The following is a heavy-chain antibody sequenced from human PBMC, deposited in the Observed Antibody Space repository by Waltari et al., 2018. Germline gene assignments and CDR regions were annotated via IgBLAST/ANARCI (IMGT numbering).Heavy chain of an antibody. Sequence: QVQLQKWGAGLLKPSENLSLTCAVHGGSFRGYYWSWIRQRPGKGLECIGEIKYSATTNDSPSPTSRVTISVDPSKYQCSLKLSSVTSADSPVYSCARIRTVASKAYTYLDVWGKGTTVTIPS. CDR2: IKYSATT. CDR1: GGSFRGYY. J-gene: IGHJ6*03. D-gene: IGHD1-1*01. CDR3: ARIRTVASKAYTYLDV. V-gene: IGHV4-34*01.